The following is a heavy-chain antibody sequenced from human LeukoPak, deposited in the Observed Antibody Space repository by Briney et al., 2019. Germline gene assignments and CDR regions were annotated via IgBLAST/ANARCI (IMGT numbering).Heavy chain of an antibody. V-gene: IGHV4-34*01. CDR3: ATLYSSSSVWFDP. D-gene: IGHD6-6*01. J-gene: IGHJ5*02. Sequence: SETLSLTCAVYGGSFSGYYWSWIRQPPGKGLEWIGEINHSGSTNYNPSLKSRVTMSVDTSKNQFSLKLSSVTAADTAVYYCATLYSSSSVWFDPWGQGTLVTVSS. CDR2: INHSGST. CDR1: GGSFSGYY.